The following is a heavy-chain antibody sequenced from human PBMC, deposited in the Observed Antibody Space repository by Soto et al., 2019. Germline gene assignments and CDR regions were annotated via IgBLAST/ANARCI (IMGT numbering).Heavy chain of an antibody. J-gene: IGHJ6*02. CDR2: MNPNSGNT. CDR1: GYTFTSYD. D-gene: IGHD1-26*01. Sequence: ASVKVSCKASGYTFTSYDINWVRQATGQGLEWMGWMNPNSGNTGYAQKFQGRVTMTRNTSISTAYMELSSLRSEDTAVYYCARGSYLGGADAYYYGMDVWGQGTTVTVSS. CDR3: ARGSYLGGADAYYYGMDV. V-gene: IGHV1-8*01.